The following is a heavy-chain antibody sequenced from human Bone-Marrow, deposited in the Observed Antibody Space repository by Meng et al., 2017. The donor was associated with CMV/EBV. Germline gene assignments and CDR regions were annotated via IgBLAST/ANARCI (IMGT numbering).Heavy chain of an antibody. CDR1: GGSISSSSYY. CDR2: IYYSGST. D-gene: IGHD5-12*01. Sequence: GSLRLSCTVSGGSISSSSYYWGWSRQPPGKGLEWIGSIYYSGSTYYNPSLKSRVTISVDTSKNQFSLKLSSVTAADTAVYYCARDEAYDVDRSFDYWGQGTLVTVSS. V-gene: IGHV4-39*07. CDR3: ARDEAYDVDRSFDY. J-gene: IGHJ4*02.